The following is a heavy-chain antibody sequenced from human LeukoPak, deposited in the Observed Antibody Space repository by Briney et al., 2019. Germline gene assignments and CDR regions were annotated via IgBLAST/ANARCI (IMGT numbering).Heavy chain of an antibody. V-gene: IGHV3-21*01. Sequence: GGSLRLSCAASGFTFSGYSMNWVRQAPGKGLEWVSSISSSSSYIYYADSVKGRFTISRDNAKNSLYLQMNSLRAEDTAVYYCARGAYCGGDCHFDYWGQGTLVTVSS. CDR2: ISSSSSYI. CDR3: ARGAYCGGDCHFDY. D-gene: IGHD2-21*02. CDR1: GFTFSGYS. J-gene: IGHJ4*02.